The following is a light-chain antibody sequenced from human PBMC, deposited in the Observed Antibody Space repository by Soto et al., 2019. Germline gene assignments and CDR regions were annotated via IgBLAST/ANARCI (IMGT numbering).Light chain of an antibody. CDR3: QHYNSYSEA. J-gene: IGKJ1*01. CDR2: KAS. CDR1: QTISSW. Sequence: DIQMTQSPSTLCGSVGERVTITCRASQTISSWLAWYQQKPGKAPKLVIYKASTLKSGFPSRFSGRGSGTEFTLTISSLQPDDFATYYCQHYNSYSEAFGHGTKVDI. V-gene: IGKV1-5*03.